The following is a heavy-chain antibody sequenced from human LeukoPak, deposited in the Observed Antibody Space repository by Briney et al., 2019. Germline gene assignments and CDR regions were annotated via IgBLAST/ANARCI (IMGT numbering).Heavy chain of an antibody. CDR2: ISGSDGST. Sequence: GGSLTLSCAASGFPFGRYAMSWVRQAPGKGLEGVSAISGSDGSTYYADSVKGRFTISRDNSKNALYLQMNSLRAEDTAVYYCAKHPNRYDILTGYYPLYYFDYWGQGTLVTVSS. CDR3: AKHPNRYDILTGYYPLYYFDY. CDR1: GFPFGRYA. V-gene: IGHV3-23*01. D-gene: IGHD3-9*01. J-gene: IGHJ4*02.